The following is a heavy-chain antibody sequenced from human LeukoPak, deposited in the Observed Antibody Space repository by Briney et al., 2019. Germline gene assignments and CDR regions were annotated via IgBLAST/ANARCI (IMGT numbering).Heavy chain of an antibody. CDR3: ARVGTYYDILTGYYGQNWFDP. CDR2: INPSGGST. V-gene: IGHV1-46*01. J-gene: IGHJ5*02. D-gene: IGHD3-9*01. CDR1: GYTFTSYY. Sequence: ASVKVSCKASGYTFTSYYMHWVRQAPGQGLEWMGIINPSGGSTSYAQKFQGRVTMTRDMSTSTVYMELSSLRSEDTAVYYCARVGTYYDILTGYYGQNWFDPWGQGTLVTVSS.